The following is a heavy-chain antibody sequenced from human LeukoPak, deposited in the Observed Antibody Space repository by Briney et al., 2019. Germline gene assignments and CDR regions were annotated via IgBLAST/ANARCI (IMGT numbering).Heavy chain of an antibody. Sequence: GGSLRLSCAASGFTVSTNYMSWVRQAPGKGLEWVSVIYMGGTTYYAGSVRGRFTISRDNSKNTVYLQMNTLRAEDTAVYYCVREGGGGSHRSGYDVWGQGQWSPSL. CDR2: IYMGGTT. CDR3: VREGGGGSHRSGYDV. J-gene: IGHJ3*01. D-gene: IGHD2-15*01. CDR1: GFTVSTNY. V-gene: IGHV3-53*01.